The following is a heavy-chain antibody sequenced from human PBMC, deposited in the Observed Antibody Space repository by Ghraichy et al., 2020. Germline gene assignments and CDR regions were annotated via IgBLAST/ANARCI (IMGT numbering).Heavy chain of an antibody. CDR1: GFTFSSYS. CDR2: ISSSSSYI. V-gene: IGHV3-21*01. CDR3: ARDPDIVVVPREGWFDP. J-gene: IGHJ5*02. D-gene: IGHD2-2*01. Sequence: LSLTCAASGFTFSSYSMNWVRQAPGKGLEWVSSISSSSSYIYYADSVKGRFTISRDNAKNSLYLQMNSLRAEDTAVYYCARDPDIVVVPREGWFDPWGQGTLVTVSS.